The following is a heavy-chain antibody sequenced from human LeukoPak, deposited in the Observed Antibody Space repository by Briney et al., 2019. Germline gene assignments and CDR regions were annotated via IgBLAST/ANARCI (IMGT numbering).Heavy chain of an antibody. CDR1: GFTFSNYW. Sequence: PGGSLILSCAASGFTFSNYWMHWVRQAPGKGLVWVSRIGSDGISTSYADSVKGRFTISRDNAKNTLYLQMNSLRVEDTAVYYCTRSDWFDPWGQGTLVTVSS. CDR2: IGSDGIST. CDR3: TRSDWFDP. J-gene: IGHJ5*02. V-gene: IGHV3-74*01.